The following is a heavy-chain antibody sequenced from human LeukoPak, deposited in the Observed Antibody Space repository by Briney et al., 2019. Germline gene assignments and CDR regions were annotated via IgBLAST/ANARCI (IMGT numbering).Heavy chain of an antibody. CDR2: ISGSGGSL. CDR1: GFSFYNFA. D-gene: IGHD1-26*01. J-gene: IGHJ4*01. CDR3: VKVSGRGPRGPFDS. Sequence: GGSQRLSCAASGFSFYNFAMSWVRQAPGKGLEWVSGISGSGGSLYYAESVKRRFSISRDVSKSMLYLEMKSLRVDDTAVYYCVKVSGRGPRGPFDSWGQGTLVSVSS. V-gene: IGHV3-23*01.